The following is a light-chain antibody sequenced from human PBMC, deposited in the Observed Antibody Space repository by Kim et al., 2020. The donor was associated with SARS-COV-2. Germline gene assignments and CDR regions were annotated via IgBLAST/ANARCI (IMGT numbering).Light chain of an antibody. CDR1: ELPKKY. CDR2: KDN. Sequence: SPGETARHTCSGEELPKKYAYWYHQTPGQAPVLVIYKDNETPAGIPERFSCSSSGTTVTLTISGVQAEDEADYYCQSTDSSATWVFGGGTKLTVL. J-gene: IGLJ3*02. CDR3: QSTDSSATWV. V-gene: IGLV3-25*03.